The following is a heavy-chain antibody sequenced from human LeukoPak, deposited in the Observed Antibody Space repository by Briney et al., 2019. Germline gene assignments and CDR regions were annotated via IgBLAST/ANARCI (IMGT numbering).Heavy chain of an antibody. J-gene: IGHJ4*02. V-gene: IGHV4-30-2*01. CDR2: IYHSGST. Sequence: PSETLSLTCAVSGDSISSGAYSWSWIRQPPGKGLEWIGYIYHSGSTYYNPSLKSRVTISVDRSKNQFSLKLSSVTAADTAVYYCARGSYGSGSYYNVGYFDYWGQGTLVTVSS. CDR3: ARGSYGSGSYYNVGYFDY. D-gene: IGHD3-10*01. CDR1: GDSISSGAYS.